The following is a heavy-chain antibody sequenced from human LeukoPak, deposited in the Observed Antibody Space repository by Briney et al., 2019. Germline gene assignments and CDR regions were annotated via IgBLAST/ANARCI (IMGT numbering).Heavy chain of an antibody. Sequence: SETLSLTCTVSGGSISSGDYNWSWLRQHPGKGLEWIGYIYYSGRTYYNPSLKSRVTISVDTSKNQFSLNLSSVTAADTAVYYCARVTAGTTVDYWGQGTLVTVSS. CDR1: GGSISSGDYN. D-gene: IGHD1-7*01. CDR3: ARVTAGTTVDY. V-gene: IGHV4-31*03. J-gene: IGHJ4*02. CDR2: IYYSGRT.